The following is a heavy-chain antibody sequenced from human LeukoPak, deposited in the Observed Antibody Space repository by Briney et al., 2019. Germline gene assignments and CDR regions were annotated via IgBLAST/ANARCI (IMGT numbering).Heavy chain of an antibody. D-gene: IGHD6-19*01. CDR2: IYPGDSDT. CDR1: GYSFATYW. Sequence: GESLKISCNVSGYSFATYWIGWVRLMPGKGLECMGIIYPGDSDTRYSPSFQGQVTISADKSISTAYLRWSSLRPSDTAMYYCERRAVASSVGNFWFDSWGQGTLVTVSS. J-gene: IGHJ5*01. V-gene: IGHV5-51*01. CDR3: ERRAVASSVGNFWFDS.